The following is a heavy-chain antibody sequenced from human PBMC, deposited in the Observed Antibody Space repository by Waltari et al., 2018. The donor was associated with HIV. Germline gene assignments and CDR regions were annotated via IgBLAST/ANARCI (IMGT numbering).Heavy chain of an antibody. J-gene: IGHJ3*02. Sequence: GLVQPGGSLRLSCAASGFTFSTYWMHWVRQAPGKGLAWVSRINSDGNKTSYADSVKGRFTISRDNAKNTLYLQMNSLRVEDTAVYYCARENYYDSSGYYFRPGRTSDAFDIWGQGTMVTVSS. V-gene: IGHV3-74*01. CDR2: INSDGNKT. CDR1: GFTFSTYW. CDR3: ARENYYDSSGYYFRPGRTSDAFDI. D-gene: IGHD3-22*01.